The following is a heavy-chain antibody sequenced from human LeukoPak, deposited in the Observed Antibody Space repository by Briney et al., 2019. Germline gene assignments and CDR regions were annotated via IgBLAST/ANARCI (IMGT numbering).Heavy chain of an antibody. CDR2: IYYSGST. V-gene: IGHV4-59*08. Sequence: PSETLSLTCTVSGGSISSYYWSWIRQPPGKGLEWIGYIYYSGSTNYNPSLKSRVTISVDTSKNQFSLKLSSVTAADTAVYYCARGQGYYDRSGYYSDYWGQGTLVTVSS. J-gene: IGHJ4*02. D-gene: IGHD3-22*01. CDR1: GGSISSYY. CDR3: ARGQGYYDRSGYYSDY.